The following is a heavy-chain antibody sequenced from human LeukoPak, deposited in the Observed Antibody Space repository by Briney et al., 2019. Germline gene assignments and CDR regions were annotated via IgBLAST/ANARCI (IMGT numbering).Heavy chain of an antibody. CDR1: GGSISSYY. V-gene: IGHV4-59*01. CDR3: ARVGYYYGSGSPLDY. CDR2: IYYSGST. Sequence: SETLSLTCTVSGGSISSYYWSWIRQPPGKGLEWIGYIYYSGSTNYNPSLKSRVTISVDTSKNQFSLKLSSVTAADTAVYYCARVGYYYGSGSPLDYWGQGTLVTVSS. D-gene: IGHD3-10*01. J-gene: IGHJ4*02.